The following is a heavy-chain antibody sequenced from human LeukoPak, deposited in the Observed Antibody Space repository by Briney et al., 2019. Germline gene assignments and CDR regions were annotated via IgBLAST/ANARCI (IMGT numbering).Heavy chain of an antibody. CDR3: ARVYDFWSGYSEGAFDI. J-gene: IGHJ3*02. V-gene: IGHV4-59*11. Sequence: PSETLSLTCTVSGGSISSQYWTWIRQPPGERLEWIGYIYYSGNTNYNPSLKNRVTISVDTSKNQFSLKVRSVTAADTAVYYCARVYDFWSGYSEGAFDIWGQGTMVTVSS. CDR1: GGSISSQY. CDR2: IYYSGNT. D-gene: IGHD3-3*01.